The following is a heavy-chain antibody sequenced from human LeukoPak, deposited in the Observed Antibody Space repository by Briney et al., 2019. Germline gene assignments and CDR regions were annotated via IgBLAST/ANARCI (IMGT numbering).Heavy chain of an antibody. D-gene: IGHD2-2*02. J-gene: IGHJ6*02. CDR2: ISSSGSTI. V-gene: IGHV3-48*04. CDR1: GFTFSSYA. Sequence: GGSLRLSCAASGFTFSSYAMSWVRQAPGKGLEWVSYISSSGSTIYYADSVKGRFTISRDNAKNSLYLQMNSLRAEDTAVYYCARDFPVPAAIVQYYYYGMDVWGQGTTVTVSS. CDR3: ARDFPVPAAIVQYYYYGMDV.